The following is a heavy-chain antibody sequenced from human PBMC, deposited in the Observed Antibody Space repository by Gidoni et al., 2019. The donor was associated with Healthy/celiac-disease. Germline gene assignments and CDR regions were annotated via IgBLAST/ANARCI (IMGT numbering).Heavy chain of an antibody. J-gene: IGHJ6*02. CDR1: GFTFSNAW. D-gene: IGHD3-3*01. V-gene: IGHV3-15*01. CDR2: IKSKTDGGTT. Sequence: EVQLVESGGGLVKPGGSLRLSCAASGFTFSNAWMSWVRQAPGKGLEWVGRIKSKTDGGTTDYAAPVKGRFTISRDDSKNTLYLQMNSLKTEDTAVYYCTTDKHVLRFLEWLPYYYYGMDVWGQGTTVTVSS. CDR3: TTDKHVLRFLEWLPYYYYGMDV.